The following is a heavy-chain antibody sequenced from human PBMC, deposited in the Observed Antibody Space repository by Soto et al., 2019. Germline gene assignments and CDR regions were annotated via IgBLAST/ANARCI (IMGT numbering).Heavy chain of an antibody. Sequence: QVQLQESGPGLVKPSETLYLTCTVSGCSITSYYLTWIRQPPGQGLEWIGCINNTGSNVYNTSLKSRVTKSVATSKTQFSLKLNAVTAADTDLYYCARDLCCYCGTYCYPLDVWGQGTTVTVSS. CDR1: GCSITSYY. CDR2: INNTGSN. D-gene: IGHD2-21*02. CDR3: ARDLCCYCGTYCYPLDV. J-gene: IGHJ6*02. V-gene: IGHV4-59*01.